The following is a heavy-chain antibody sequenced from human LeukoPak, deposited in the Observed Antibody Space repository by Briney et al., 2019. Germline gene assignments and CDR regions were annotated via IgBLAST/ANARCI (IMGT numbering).Heavy chain of an antibody. CDR1: GGSFSGYY. CDR2: INHSGST. J-gene: IGHJ6*03. CDR3: ARSASSGRRPIYYYYMDV. Sequence: SETLSLTCAVYGGSFSGYYWSWIRQPPGKGLEWIGEINHSGSTNYNPSLKSRVTISVDTSKNQFSLKLSSVTAADTAVYYCARSASSGRRPIYYYYMDVWGKGTTVTISS. V-gene: IGHV4-34*01. D-gene: IGHD6-19*01.